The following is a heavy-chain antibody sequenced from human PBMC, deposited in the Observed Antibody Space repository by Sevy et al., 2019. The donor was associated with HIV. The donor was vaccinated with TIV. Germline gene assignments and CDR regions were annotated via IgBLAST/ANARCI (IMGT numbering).Heavy chain of an antibody. D-gene: IGHD3-22*01. Sequence: SETLSLTCTVSGGSITSYYWSWIRQPPGNGLEWIGQIYNNGNTNYNPSLRSRVTISVDRSKNQFYLKVSSVTAGDKAVYYVRKGTYYYESRGYPNYYFDYWGPGTLATVSS. J-gene: IGHJ4*02. CDR3: RKGTYYYESRGYPNYYFDY. CDR1: GGSITSYY. V-gene: IGHV4-59*13. CDR2: IYNNGNT.